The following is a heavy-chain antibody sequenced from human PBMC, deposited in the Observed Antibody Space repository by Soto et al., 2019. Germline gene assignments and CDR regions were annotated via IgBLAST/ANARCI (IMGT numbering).Heavy chain of an antibody. J-gene: IGHJ4*02. Sequence: PXETLSLTCTVSGGSISSGSYYWSWIRQHPGKVLEWIGYIYYSGSTYYNPSLKSRVTISVDTSKNQFSLKLSSVTAEDTAVYYCARAVSPFYDILTGHYYFDDWGQGTLVTVSS. V-gene: IGHV4-31*03. CDR2: IYYSGST. D-gene: IGHD3-9*01. CDR1: GGSISSGSYY. CDR3: ARAVSPFYDILTGHYYFDD.